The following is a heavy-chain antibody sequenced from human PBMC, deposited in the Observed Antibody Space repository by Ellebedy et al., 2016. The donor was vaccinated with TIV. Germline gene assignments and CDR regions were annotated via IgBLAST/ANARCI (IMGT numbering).Heavy chain of an antibody. CDR2: INSDGTIT. V-gene: IGHV3-74*01. CDR1: GFMFSTYW. J-gene: IGHJ4*02. D-gene: IGHD2-2*01. CDR3: TRGMGTS. Sequence: PGGSLRLSCAASGFMFSTYWMHWVRQSPGKGLVWVARINSDGTITTNADSVRGRFTISRDDAKNMRYLEKNSLRVEDTAMYYCTRGMGTSWGQGTLVTVSS.